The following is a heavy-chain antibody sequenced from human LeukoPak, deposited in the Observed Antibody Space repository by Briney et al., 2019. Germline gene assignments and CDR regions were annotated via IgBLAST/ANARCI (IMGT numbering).Heavy chain of an antibody. D-gene: IGHD5-18*01. Sequence: GGSLRLSCAASEFTFSDYSMNWVRQAPGKGLEWVSSISADSTFKYYAASVKGRFTISRDNARKSLYLQMNALRDEDTALYYCTRDAGGYPDWYFDLWGRGTLVTASS. V-gene: IGHV3-21*01. CDR3: TRDAGGYPDWYFDL. CDR1: EFTFSDYS. J-gene: IGHJ2*01. CDR2: ISADSTFK.